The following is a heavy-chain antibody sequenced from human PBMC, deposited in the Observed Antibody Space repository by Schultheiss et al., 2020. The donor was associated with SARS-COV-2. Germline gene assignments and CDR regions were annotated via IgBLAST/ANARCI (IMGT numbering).Heavy chain of an antibody. J-gene: IGHJ4*02. CDR3: ATSRGYGDFVFDY. Sequence: GGSLRLSCAASGFTFSSYSMNWVRQAPGKGLEWVSGISWNSGSIGYADSVKGRFTISRDNAKNSLYLQMNSLRAEDTAVYYCATSRGYGDFVFDYWGQGTLVTVSS. V-gene: IGHV3-48*04. CDR2: ISWNSGSI. CDR1: GFTFSSYS. D-gene: IGHD4-17*01.